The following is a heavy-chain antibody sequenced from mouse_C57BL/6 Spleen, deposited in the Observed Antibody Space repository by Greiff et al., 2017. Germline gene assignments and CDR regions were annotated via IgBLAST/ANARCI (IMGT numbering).Heavy chain of an antibody. D-gene: IGHD3-3*01. CDR1: GFTFSSYG. V-gene: IGHV5-6*02. Sequence: EVKLEESGGDLVKPGGSLKLSCAASGFTFSSYGMSWVRQTPDKRLEWVATISSGGSYTYYPDSVKGRFTISRDNAKNTLYLQMSSLKSEDTAMYYCARQGHAMDYWGQGTSVTVSS. CDR2: ISSGGSYT. CDR3: ARQGHAMDY. J-gene: IGHJ4*01.